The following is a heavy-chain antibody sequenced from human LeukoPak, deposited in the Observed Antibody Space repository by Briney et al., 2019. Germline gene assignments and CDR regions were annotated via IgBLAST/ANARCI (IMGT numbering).Heavy chain of an antibody. CDR3: ARGRTTTLIAAAGTGVDP. Sequence: PSETLSLTCAAYGGSFSGYYWSWIRQPPGKGLEWIGEINHSGSTNYNPSLKSRVTISVDTSKNQFSLKLSSVTAADTAVYYCARGRTTTLIAAAGTGVDPWGQGTLVTVSS. CDR2: INHSGST. CDR1: GGSFSGYY. J-gene: IGHJ5*02. V-gene: IGHV4-34*01. D-gene: IGHD6-13*01.